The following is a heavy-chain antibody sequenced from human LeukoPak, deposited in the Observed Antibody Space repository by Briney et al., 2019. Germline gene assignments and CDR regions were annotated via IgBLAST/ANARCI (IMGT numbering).Heavy chain of an antibody. V-gene: IGHV4-39*01. CDR3: ARGPPIITETHPDNSEYYGMDV. CDR1: GGSISSSSYY. Sequence: SETLSLTCTVSGGSISSSSYYWGWIRQPPGKGLEWIGSIYYSGSTYYNPSLKSRVTISVDTSKNQFSLKLSSVTAADTAVYYCARGPPIITETHPDNSEYYGMDVWGQGTTVTVSS. CDR2: IYYSGST. J-gene: IGHJ6*02. D-gene: IGHD3-22*01.